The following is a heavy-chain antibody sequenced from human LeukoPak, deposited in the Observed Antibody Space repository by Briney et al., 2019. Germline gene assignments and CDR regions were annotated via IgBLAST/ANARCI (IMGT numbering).Heavy chain of an antibody. J-gene: IGHJ4*02. Sequence: SVKVSCKASGGTFTTCAVNWVRQAPGQRLEWMGGIIPLFGTANYAQKFQGRVTITTDESTSTAYMELSSLRSEDTAIYYCARVFARGGEISGSYYYYWGQGTLVTVSS. V-gene: IGHV1-69*05. CDR2: IIPLFGTA. D-gene: IGHD1-26*01. CDR1: GGTFTTCA. CDR3: ARVFARGGEISGSYYYY.